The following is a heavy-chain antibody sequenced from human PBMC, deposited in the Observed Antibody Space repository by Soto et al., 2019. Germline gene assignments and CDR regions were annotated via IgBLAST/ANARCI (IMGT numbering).Heavy chain of an antibody. V-gene: IGHV1-3*01. CDR2: INADNGDT. D-gene: IGHD1-26*01. CDR3: ARDLWVVGATDKFDS. CDR1: GYTFTSYT. Sequence: QVQLVQSGAEVKKPGASVKVSCKASGYTFTSYTINWVRQAPGQTLEWMGWINADNGDTKYSQKFQDRVTITRDTPASTAYMELSSLRSEDTAVYYCARDLWVVGATDKFDSWGQGTLVTVSS. J-gene: IGHJ4*02.